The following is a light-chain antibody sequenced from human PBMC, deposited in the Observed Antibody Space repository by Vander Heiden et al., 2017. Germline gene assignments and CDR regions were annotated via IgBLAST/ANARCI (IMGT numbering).Light chain of an antibody. CDR3: QQYDNLLALT. Sequence: DLQNTQSPSSLSASVGDRVTITCQASQDISNYLNWYQQKPGKAPKLLIYDASNLETGVPSRFSGSGSGTDFTFTIISLQPEDIATYYCQQYDNLLALTFGGGTKVEIK. V-gene: IGKV1-33*01. CDR2: DAS. CDR1: QDISNY. J-gene: IGKJ4*01.